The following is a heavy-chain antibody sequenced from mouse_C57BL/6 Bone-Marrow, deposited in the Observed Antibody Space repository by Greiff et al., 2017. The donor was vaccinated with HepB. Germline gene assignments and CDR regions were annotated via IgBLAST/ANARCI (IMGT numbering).Heavy chain of an antibody. CDR3: ARNDGYCGYFDV. Sequence: QVQLQQPGAELVMPGASVKLSCKASGYTFTSYWMHWVKQRPGQGLEWIGVIDPSDSYTNYNQKFKGKSTLTVDKSSSTAYMQLSSLTSEDSAVYDCARNDGYCGYFDVWGTGTTVTVSS. V-gene: IGHV1-69*01. D-gene: IGHD2-3*01. CDR2: IDPSDSYT. CDR1: GYTFTSYW. J-gene: IGHJ1*03.